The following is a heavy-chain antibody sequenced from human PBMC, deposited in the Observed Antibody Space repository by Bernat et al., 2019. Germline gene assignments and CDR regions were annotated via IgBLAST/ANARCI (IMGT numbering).Heavy chain of an antibody. CDR3: AGVDVMDAFDI. Sequence: QVQLVQSGAEVKKPGASVKVSCKASGYTFTGYYMHWVRQAPGQGLEWMGWINPNSGGTNYAQKFQGWVTMTRETPNGTAYVELRRLGCDDTAVYYCAGVDVMDAFDIWGQGTMVTVSS. V-gene: IGHV1-2*04. CDR1: GYTFTGYY. D-gene: IGHD3-16*01. J-gene: IGHJ3*02. CDR2: INPNSGGT.